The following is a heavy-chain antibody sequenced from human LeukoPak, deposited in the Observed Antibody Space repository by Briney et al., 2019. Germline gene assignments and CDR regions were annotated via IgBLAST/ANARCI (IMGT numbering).Heavy chain of an antibody. CDR2: IYYSGST. CDR1: GGSISSYY. D-gene: IGHD6-6*01. CDR3: ARRYSSSTFDY. V-gene: IGHV4-59*08. Sequence: SETLSLTCTVSGGSISSYYWSWIRQPPGKGLEWIGYIYYSGSTNYNPSLKSRVTISVDTSKNQFSLKLSSVTAAGTAVYYCARRYSSSTFDYWGQGTLVTVSS. J-gene: IGHJ4*02.